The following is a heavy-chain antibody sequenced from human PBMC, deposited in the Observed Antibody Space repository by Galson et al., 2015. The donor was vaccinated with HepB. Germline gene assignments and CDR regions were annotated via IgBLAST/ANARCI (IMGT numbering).Heavy chain of an antibody. CDR3: AKVRTPIAAADYYFDY. CDR1: GFTFSSYA. CDR2: ISGSGGST. V-gene: IGHV3-23*01. J-gene: IGHJ4*02. D-gene: IGHD6-13*01. Sequence: SLRLSCAASGFTFSSYAMSWVRQAPGKGLEWVSAISGSGGSTYYADSVKGRFTISRDNSKNTLYLQMNSLRAADTAVYYCAKVRTPIAAADYYFDYWGQGTLVTVSS.